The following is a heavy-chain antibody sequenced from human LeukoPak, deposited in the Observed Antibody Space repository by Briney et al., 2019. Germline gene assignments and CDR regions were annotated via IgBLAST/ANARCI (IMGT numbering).Heavy chain of an antibody. J-gene: IGHJ4*02. CDR3: ARVLGDYGIGY. CDR1: GGSISSSSYY. V-gene: IGHV4-39*01. D-gene: IGHD4-17*01. CDR2: IYYSGST. Sequence: SETLSLTCTVSGGSISSSSYYWGWIRQPPGKGLEWIGSIYYSGSTYYNPSVKSRVTISVDTSKNQFSLKLSSVTAADTAVYYCARVLGDYGIGYWGQGTLVTVSS.